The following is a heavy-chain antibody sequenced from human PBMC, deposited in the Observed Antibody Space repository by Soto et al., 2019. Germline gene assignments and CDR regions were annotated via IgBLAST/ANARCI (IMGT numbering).Heavy chain of an antibody. V-gene: IGHV4-39*01. CDR2: IYYSGST. D-gene: IGHD4-17*01. CDR3: ARLPDYGDLYYFDY. J-gene: IGHJ4*02. Sequence: PSETLSLTCTVSGGSISSSSYYWGWIRQPPGKGLEWIGSIYYSGSTYYNPSLQSRVTISVDTSKNQFSLKLSSVTAADTAVYYCARLPDYGDLYYFDYWGQGTLVTVSS. CDR1: GGSISSSSYY.